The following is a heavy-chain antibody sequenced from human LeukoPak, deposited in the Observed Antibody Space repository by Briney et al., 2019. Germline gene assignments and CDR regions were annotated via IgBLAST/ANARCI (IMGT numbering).Heavy chain of an antibody. D-gene: IGHD3-22*01. Sequence: ASVKVSCKASGFTFTSSAMQWVRQARGQRLEWIGWIVVGSGNTNYAQKFQERVTITRDVSTSTAYMELSSLRSEDTAVYYCAADPTYYYDSSGYGYWGQGTLVTVSS. V-gene: IGHV1-58*02. CDR2: IVVGSGNT. CDR3: AADPTYYYDSSGYGY. CDR1: GFTFTSSA. J-gene: IGHJ4*02.